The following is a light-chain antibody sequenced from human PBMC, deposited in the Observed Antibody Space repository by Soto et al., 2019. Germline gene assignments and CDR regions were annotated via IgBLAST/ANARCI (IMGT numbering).Light chain of an antibody. CDR3: QQSYSTPHWT. J-gene: IGKJ1*01. CDR2: AAS. CDR1: QSISSY. Sequence: DIQMTQSPSSLSASVGDRVTITCRASQSISSYLNWYQQKPGKAPKLLFYAASSLQSGVPSRFSGSGSGTDFTLTISSLQPEDFATYYCQQSYSTPHWTFGQGTKVEIK. V-gene: IGKV1-39*01.